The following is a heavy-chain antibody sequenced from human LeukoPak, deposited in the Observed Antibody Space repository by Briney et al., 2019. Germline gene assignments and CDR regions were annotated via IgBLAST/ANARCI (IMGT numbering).Heavy chain of an antibody. CDR2: INHSGST. D-gene: IGHD2-2*01. J-gene: IGHJ4*02. CDR3: ARERVVPAAMYY. Sequence: SETLSLTCAVYGGSFSGYYWSWIRQSPGKGLEWIGEINHSGSTNYNPSLKSRVTISVDTSKNQFSLKLSSVTAADTAVYYCARERVVPAAMYYWGQGTLVTVSS. V-gene: IGHV4-34*01. CDR1: GGSFSGYY.